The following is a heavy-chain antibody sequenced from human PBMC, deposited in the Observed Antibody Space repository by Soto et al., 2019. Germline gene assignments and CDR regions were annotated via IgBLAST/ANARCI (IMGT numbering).Heavy chain of an antibody. J-gene: IGHJ6*02. V-gene: IGHV1-69*13. CDR2: IIPIFGTA. D-gene: IGHD2-21*02. CDR1: GGTFSSYA. CDR3: ARGSVIGIVVVTRMDV. Sequence: VASVKVSCKASGGTFSSYAISWVRQAPGQGLEWMGGIIPIFGTANYAQKFQGRVTITADESTSTAYMELSSLRSEDTAVYYCARGSVIGIVVVTRMDVWGQGTTVTVSS.